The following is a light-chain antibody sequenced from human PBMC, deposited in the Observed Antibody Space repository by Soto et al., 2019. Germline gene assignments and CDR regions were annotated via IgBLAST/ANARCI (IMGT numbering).Light chain of an antibody. Sequence: DIQMTQSPSTLSASVGDRVTITCRASQSISRWLAWHQQKPGKAPKLLIYDVSSLQSGVPSRFSGSGSGTEFTLTISSLQPDDLATYYCQQYNTFWTFGQGTKVEIK. V-gene: IGKV1-5*01. CDR1: QSISRW. J-gene: IGKJ1*01. CDR3: QQYNTFWT. CDR2: DVS.